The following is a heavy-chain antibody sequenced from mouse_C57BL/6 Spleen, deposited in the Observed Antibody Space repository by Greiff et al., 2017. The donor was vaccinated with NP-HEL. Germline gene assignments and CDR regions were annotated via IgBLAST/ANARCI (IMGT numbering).Heavy chain of an antibody. CDR1: GYTFTSYW. J-gene: IGHJ2*01. CDR3: ARENYGRGSFFDY. D-gene: IGHD1-1*01. Sequence: VQLQQPGAELVKPGASVKLSCKASGYTFTSYWMHWVKQRPGQGLEWIGMIHPNSGSTNYNEKFKSKATLTVDKSSSTAYMQLSSLTSEDSAVYYCARENYGRGSFFDYWGQGTTLTVSS. CDR2: IHPNSGST. V-gene: IGHV1-64*01.